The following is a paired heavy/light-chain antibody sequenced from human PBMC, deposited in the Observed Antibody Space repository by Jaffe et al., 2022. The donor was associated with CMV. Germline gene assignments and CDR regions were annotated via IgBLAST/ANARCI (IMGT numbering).Light chain of an antibody. CDR3: QQRKSWPIT. CDR1: QNINSY. Sequence: EIVLTQSPATLSLSPGEGATLSCRASQNINSYLAWYQQKPGQAPRLLIYDASNRATGIPDRFSGSGSGTDFTLTIRSLEPEDFAVYYCQQRKSWPITFGRGTRLEIK. V-gene: IGKV3-11*01. J-gene: IGKJ5*01. CDR2: DAS.
Heavy chain of an antibody. Sequence: EVQLVESGGGLVQPGGALRLSCAASAFTFSSNAMSWVRQAPGKGLEWVSAISESGDSTFYADSVKGRFTISRDNSKNTLYLQMNSLRADDTAVYYCAKRLMAIWYFDLWGRGTLVTVSS. CDR2: ISESGDST. CDR3: AKRLMAIWYFDL. CDR1: AFTFSSNA. D-gene: IGHD2-21*02. V-gene: IGHV3-23*04. J-gene: IGHJ2*01.